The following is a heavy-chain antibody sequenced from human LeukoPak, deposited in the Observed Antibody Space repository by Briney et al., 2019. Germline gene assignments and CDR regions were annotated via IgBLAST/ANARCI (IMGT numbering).Heavy chain of an antibody. J-gene: IGHJ4*02. V-gene: IGHV1-2*02. D-gene: IGHD3-16*01. CDR3: ARPKHPFAAIDYYFDY. Sequence: GASVKVSCKASGYTFTGYYMHWVRQAPGQGLEWMGWINPNSGGTNYAQKFQGRVTMTRDTSISTAYMELSRLRSDDTAVYYCARPKHPFAAIDYYFDYWGQGTLVTVSS. CDR2: INPNSGGT. CDR1: GYTFTGYY.